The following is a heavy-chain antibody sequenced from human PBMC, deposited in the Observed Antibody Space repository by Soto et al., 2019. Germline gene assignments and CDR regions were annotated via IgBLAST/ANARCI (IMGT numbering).Heavy chain of an antibody. J-gene: IGHJ4*02. D-gene: IGHD3-9*01. Sequence: PGGSLRLSCVASGFCFSCSSMHWVRQASGKGLEWVGRIRSKANSYATIYAESVKGRFTISRDDSQNTAYLQMNSLKTEDTAVYYCTRPQHDILTGYASDYWGQGTLVTV. CDR1: GFCFSCSS. CDR3: TRPQHDILTGYASDY. V-gene: IGHV3-73*01. CDR2: IRSKANSYAT.